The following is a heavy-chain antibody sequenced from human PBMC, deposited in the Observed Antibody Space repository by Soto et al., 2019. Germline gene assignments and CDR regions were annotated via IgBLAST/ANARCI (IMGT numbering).Heavy chain of an antibody. J-gene: IGHJ5*02. CDR3: ARDYGDYSNWFDP. V-gene: IGHV3-74*03. D-gene: IGHD4-17*01. Sequence: EVQLVESGGGLVQPGGSLRLSCAASGFTFSSYWMHWVRQVPGKGLVWVSRIKSDGSITKYADSVKGRFTISRDNAKNRLYLQMNSLSAEDTAVYYCARDYGDYSNWFDPWGQGTLVTVSS. CDR1: GFTFSSYW. CDR2: IKSDGSIT.